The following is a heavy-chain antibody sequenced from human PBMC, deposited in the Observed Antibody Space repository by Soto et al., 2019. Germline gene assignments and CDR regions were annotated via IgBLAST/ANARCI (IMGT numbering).Heavy chain of an antibody. CDR2: IYYSGAT. J-gene: IGHJ4*02. D-gene: IGHD1-26*01. CDR3: ASREIQGPIDY. Sequence: QVQLQESGPGLVKPSDTLSLTCAVSGYSISSSNWWGWIRQPPGKGLEWIGYIYYSGATYYNPSLKSPVTMSVDTSNNQFSLKLTSVTAVDTAVYYCASREIQGPIDYWGQGTLVTVSS. V-gene: IGHV4-28*01. CDR1: GYSISSSNW.